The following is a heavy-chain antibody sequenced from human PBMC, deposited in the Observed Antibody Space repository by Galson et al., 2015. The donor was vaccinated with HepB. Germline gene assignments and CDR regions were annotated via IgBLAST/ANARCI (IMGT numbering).Heavy chain of an antibody. CDR2: INHSGST. CDR3: ARGRGPIVGATRIDY. D-gene: IGHD1-26*01. Sequence: ETLSLTCAVYGGSLSACFWTWIRQPPGKELEWIGQINHSGSTKYNPSLKSRVTISVDTSNNQFSLRLNSVTAADTAVYFCARGRGPIVGATRIDYWGQGALVAVSS. J-gene: IGHJ4*02. CDR1: GGSLSACF. V-gene: IGHV4-34*01.